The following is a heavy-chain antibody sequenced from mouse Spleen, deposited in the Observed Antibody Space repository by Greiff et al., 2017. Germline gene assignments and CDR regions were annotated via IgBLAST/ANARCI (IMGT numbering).Heavy chain of an antibody. J-gene: IGHJ1*01. D-gene: IGHD2-4*01. Sequence: VQLQQSGTVLARPGASVKMSCKASGYSFTSYWMHWVKQRPGQGLEWIGAIYPGNSDTSYNQKFKGKAKLTAVTSASTAYMELSSLTNEDSAVYYCTKAYDYDFYWYFDVWGAGTTVTVSS. CDR3: TKAYDYDFYWYFDV. V-gene: IGHV1-5*01. CDR2: IYPGNSDT. CDR1: GYSFTSYW.